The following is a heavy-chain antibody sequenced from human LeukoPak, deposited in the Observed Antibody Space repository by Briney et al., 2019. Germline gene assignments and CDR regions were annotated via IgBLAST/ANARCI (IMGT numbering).Heavy chain of an antibody. Sequence: SETLSLTCAVYGGSFSGYYWSWIRQPPGKGLEWIGEINHSGSTNYNPSLKSRVTISVDTSKNQFPLKLSSVTAADTAVYYCARRVVPAAIRTWGQGTLVTVSS. D-gene: IGHD2-2*01. V-gene: IGHV4-34*01. CDR1: GGSFSGYY. J-gene: IGHJ4*02. CDR3: ARRVVPAAIRT. CDR2: INHSGST.